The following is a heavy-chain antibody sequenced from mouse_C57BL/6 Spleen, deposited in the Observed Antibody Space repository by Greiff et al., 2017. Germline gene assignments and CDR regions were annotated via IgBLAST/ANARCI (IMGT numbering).Heavy chain of an antibody. D-gene: IGHD2-4*01. CDR1: GFTFSSYG. Sequence: EVQLVESGGDLVKPGGSLKLSCAASGFTFSSYGMSWVRQTPDKRLEWVATISSGGSYTYYPDSVKGRFTISRDNAKKTLYLQMSSLKSEDTAMYYCARQGDYDGAWFAYWGQGTLVTVSA. V-gene: IGHV5-6*01. CDR2: ISSGGSYT. J-gene: IGHJ3*01. CDR3: ARQGDYDGAWFAY.